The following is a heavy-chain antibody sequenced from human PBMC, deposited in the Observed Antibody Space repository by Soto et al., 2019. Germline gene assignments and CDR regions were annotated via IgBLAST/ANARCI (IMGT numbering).Heavy chain of an antibody. V-gene: IGHV4-4*07. D-gene: IGHD2-15*01. CDR3: ARASVGPPGGGSWIMPFDY. CDR1: VGSIINYY. J-gene: IGHJ4*02. Sequence: SETLSLTCTVSVGSIINYYWSWIRQPAGKGLEWIGRIYTGGSTNYNPSLKSRVTMSTDTSKNQFSLRLTSVTAADTAVYYCARASVGPPGGGSWIMPFDYWGQGALVTVSS. CDR2: IYTGGST.